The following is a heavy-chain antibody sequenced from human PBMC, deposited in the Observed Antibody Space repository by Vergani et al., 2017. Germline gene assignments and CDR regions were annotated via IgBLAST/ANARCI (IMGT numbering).Heavy chain of an antibody. Sequence: QVHLVQSGAEVKKPGASVKVSCKASGYTFTGHYMHWVRQAPEQGLEWVGVISPDGFSTFYAQKFQGRVTITRDTSTSTVYVEVTSLRSDDTAVYYCAREPPLTGFFDYWGQGTLVTVSS. V-gene: IGHV1-46*03. J-gene: IGHJ4*02. CDR1: GYTFTGHY. D-gene: IGHD3-9*01. CDR2: ISPDGFST. CDR3: AREPPLTGFFDY.